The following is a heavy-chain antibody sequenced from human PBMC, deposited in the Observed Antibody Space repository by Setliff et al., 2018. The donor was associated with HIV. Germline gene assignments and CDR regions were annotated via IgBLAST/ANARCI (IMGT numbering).Heavy chain of an antibody. J-gene: IGHJ4*02. V-gene: IGHV1-8*03. D-gene: IGHD3-10*01. CDR2: MNPNSGNA. Sequence: ASVKVSCKASGYTFTKYDINWVRQATGQGLEWMGWMNPNSGNAEYAQRFQGRVTLTRNTSISTAYMELSSLTSEDTAVYYCARDYGSGNSFSFDYWGQGTLVTVSS. CDR1: GYTFTKYD. CDR3: ARDYGSGNSFSFDY.